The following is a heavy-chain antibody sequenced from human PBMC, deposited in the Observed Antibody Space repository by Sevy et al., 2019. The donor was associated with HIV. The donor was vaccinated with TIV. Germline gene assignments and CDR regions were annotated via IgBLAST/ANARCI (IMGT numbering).Heavy chain of an antibody. J-gene: IGHJ3*01. Sequence: SETLSLTCTVSGDLIDAYYWTWIRQPPGKGLEWVGYIFSRGNINYNPSLKGRLTLSLDPSKFQFSLKLNSMTAADTAMYYCARSRDSGFYSALGLWGQGTMVTVSS. CDR2: IFSRGNI. CDR3: ARSRDSGFYSALGL. CDR1: GDLIDAYY. V-gene: IGHV4-59*01. D-gene: IGHD4-4*01.